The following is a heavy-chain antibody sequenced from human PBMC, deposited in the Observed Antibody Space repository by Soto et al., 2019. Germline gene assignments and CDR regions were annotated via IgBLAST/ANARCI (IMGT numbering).Heavy chain of an antibody. CDR2: IYYSGST. CDR3: ARFVPVNDSSGSDAFDI. Sequence: SSETLSLTCTVSGGSISSGDYYWSWIRQPPGKGLKWIGYIYYSGSTYYNPSLKSRVTISVDTSKNQISLKLSSVTAADTAVYYCARFVPVNDSSGSDAFDIWGQGTMVTVSS. CDR1: GGSISSGDYY. J-gene: IGHJ3*02. D-gene: IGHD3-22*01. V-gene: IGHV4-30-4*01.